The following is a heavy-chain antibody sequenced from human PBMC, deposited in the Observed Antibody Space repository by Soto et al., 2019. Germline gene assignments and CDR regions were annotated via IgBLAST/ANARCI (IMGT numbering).Heavy chain of an antibody. CDR2: ISYEGGKK. Sequence: QEQLVESGGGVVQPGRSLRLSCAASGFNFSSYAMHWVRQAPGKGLEWVAVISYEGGKKYYADSVKGRFTISRDNSQNTLYVEMTSLSAEDTAVYYCAREGQPAAGTTPHNWGQGTLVTVSS. J-gene: IGHJ4*02. CDR1: GFNFSSYA. CDR3: AREGQPAAGTTPHN. V-gene: IGHV3-30*04. D-gene: IGHD6-13*01.